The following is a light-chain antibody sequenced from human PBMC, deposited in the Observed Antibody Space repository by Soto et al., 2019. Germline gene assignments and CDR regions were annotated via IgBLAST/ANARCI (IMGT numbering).Light chain of an antibody. J-gene: IGKJ1*01. CDR1: QTISSW. CDR2: KAS. V-gene: IGKV1-5*03. CDR3: LQHYTYPRT. Sequence: DIQMTQSASTLSGSLGDRVTITCGASQTISSWLAWYQQKKGKAPKLLIYKASTLKSGVPSRFSGSGYGTEFNLTISSLQTDDFATYYCLQHYTYPRTFGQGTKVDIK.